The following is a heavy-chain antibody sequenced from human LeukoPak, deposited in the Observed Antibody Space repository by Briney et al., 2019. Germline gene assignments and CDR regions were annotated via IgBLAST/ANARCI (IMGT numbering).Heavy chain of an antibody. CDR1: GFSLSTRGIR. D-gene: IGHD1-26*01. CDR3: ARIGTIVGATLAFDI. CDR2: IDWDDDK. J-gene: IGHJ3*02. Sequence: SGPALVKPTQTLTLTCTFSGFSLSTRGIRVSWICQPPGKALEWLARIDWDDDKFYSTSLKTRLTISKDTSKNQVVLTMTNMDPVDTATYYCARIGTIVGATLAFDIWGQGTMVTVSS. V-gene: IGHV2-70*04.